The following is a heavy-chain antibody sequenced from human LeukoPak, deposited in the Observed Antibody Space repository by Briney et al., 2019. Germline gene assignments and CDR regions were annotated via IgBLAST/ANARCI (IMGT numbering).Heavy chain of an antibody. V-gene: IGHV4-59*11. CDR1: GGSISSHY. CDR2: IYYSGST. CDR3: ARALYYSGAFDI. D-gene: IGHD3-10*01. J-gene: IGHJ3*02. Sequence: SKTLSLTCTVSGGSISSHYWSWIRQPPGKGLEWIGYIYYSGSTNYNPSLKSRVTISVDTSKKQFSLKLSSVTAADTAVYYCARALYYSGAFDIWGQGTMVTVSS.